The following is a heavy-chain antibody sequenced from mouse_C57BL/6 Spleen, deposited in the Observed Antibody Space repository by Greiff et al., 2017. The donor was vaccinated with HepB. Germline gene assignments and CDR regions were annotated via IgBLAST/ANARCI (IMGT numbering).Heavy chain of an antibody. V-gene: IGHV5-15*01. Sequence: EVMLVESGGGLVQPGGSLKLSCAASGFTFSDYGMAWVRQAPRKGPEWVAFISNLAYSIYYADTVTGRFTISRENAKNTLYLERSSLRSEDTAMYYCARHLWAMDYWGQGTSVTVSS. J-gene: IGHJ4*01. D-gene: IGHD1-1*01. CDR3: ARHLWAMDY. CDR1: GFTFSDYG. CDR2: ISNLAYSI.